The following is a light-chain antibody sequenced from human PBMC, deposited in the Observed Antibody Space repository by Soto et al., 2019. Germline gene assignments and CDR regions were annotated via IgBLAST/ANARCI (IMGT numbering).Light chain of an antibody. CDR3: QQYDNLWT. J-gene: IGKJ1*01. V-gene: IGKV1-5*03. Sequence: DIQMTQSPSTLSASVGDRVTITCRASQSISIWLAWYQQKPGKAPKLLIYKASNLQSGVPSRFSGSGSGTEFTLTITDLQPDDFASYYCQQYDNLWTFGQGTKVDIK. CDR2: KAS. CDR1: QSISIW.